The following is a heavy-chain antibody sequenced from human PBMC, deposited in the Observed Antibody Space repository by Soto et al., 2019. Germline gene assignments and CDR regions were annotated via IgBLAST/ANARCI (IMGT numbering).Heavy chain of an antibody. CDR3: ARDRHGYSVYDSREDYYYYMDV. V-gene: IGHV4-59*01. D-gene: IGHD5-12*01. CDR2: IYYTGNT. J-gene: IGHJ6*03. Sequence: SETLSLTCTVSGGSIDNYYWSWIRQPPGKGLEWIGYIYYTGNTNYNPSLKSRVTISVDSSKSQFSLKLSSVTAADTAVYYCARDRHGYSVYDSREDYYYYMDVWGKGTTVTVSS. CDR1: GGSIDNYY.